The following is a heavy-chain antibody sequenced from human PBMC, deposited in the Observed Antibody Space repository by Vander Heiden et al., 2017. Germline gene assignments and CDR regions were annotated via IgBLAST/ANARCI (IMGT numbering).Heavy chain of an antibody. J-gene: IGHJ3*02. CDR1: GFTFSSYA. CDR2: ISYDGSNK. V-gene: IGHV3-30-3*01. Sequence: QVQLVASGGGVVQPGRSLRLSCAASGFTFSSYAMHWVRQAPGKGLEWVAVISYDGSNKYYADSVKGRFTISRDNSKNTLYLQMNSLRAEDTAVYYCARDPQEYYYDSSGFDAFDIWGQGTMVTVSS. D-gene: IGHD3-22*01. CDR3: ARDPQEYYYDSSGFDAFDI.